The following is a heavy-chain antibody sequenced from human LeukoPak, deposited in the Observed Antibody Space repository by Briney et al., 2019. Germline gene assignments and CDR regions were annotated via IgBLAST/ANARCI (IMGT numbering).Heavy chain of an antibody. D-gene: IGHD3-16*01. J-gene: IGHJ4*02. CDR1: GYTFTSYD. CDR3: ARGVKRRNLKYVWGSLPYYFDY. V-gene: IGHV1-8*01. Sequence: ASVKVSCKASGYTFTSYDTNWVRQATGQGLEWMGWMNPNSGNTGYAQKFQGRVTMARNTSISTAYMELSSLRSEDTAVYYCARGVKRRNLKYVWGSLPYYFDYWGQGTLVTVSS. CDR2: MNPNSGNT.